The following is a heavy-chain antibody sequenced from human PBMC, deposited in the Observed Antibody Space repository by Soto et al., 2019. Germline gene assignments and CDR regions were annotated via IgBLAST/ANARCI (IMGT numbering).Heavy chain of an antibody. CDR1: GFTFSSYG. J-gene: IGHJ4*02. CDR2: ISYDGSNK. V-gene: IGHV3-30*18. D-gene: IGHD6-6*01. Sequence: GGSLRLSCAASGFTFSSYGMHWVRQAPGKGLEWVAVISYDGSNKYYADSVKGRFTISRDNSKNTLYLQMNSLRAEDTAVYYCAKDSVWVSSSFDYWGQGTLVTVSS. CDR3: AKDSVWVSSSFDY.